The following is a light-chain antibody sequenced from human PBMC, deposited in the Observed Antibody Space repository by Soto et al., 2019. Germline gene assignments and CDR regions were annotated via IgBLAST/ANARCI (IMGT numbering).Light chain of an antibody. CDR3: QKYNSAPQT. CDR1: QYISNF. J-gene: IGKJ1*01. Sequence: DIEMTQSPSSLSASVGDRVTVTCRASQYISNFLAWYQQKPGKVPKLLIYGAFTLQSGVPSRFSARGSGTDFTLTISSLQPEDVATYYCQKYNSAPQTFGQGTKVEIK. CDR2: GAF. V-gene: IGKV1-27*01.